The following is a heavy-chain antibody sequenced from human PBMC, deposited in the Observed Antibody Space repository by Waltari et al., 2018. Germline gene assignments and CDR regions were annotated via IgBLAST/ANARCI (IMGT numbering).Heavy chain of an antibody. CDR3: ARGWLQVAPPYYYYMDV. J-gene: IGHJ6*03. D-gene: IGHD6-19*01. V-gene: IGHV4-34*01. CDR1: GGSFSGYY. Sequence: QVQLLQWGAGLLKPSETLSLTCAVYGGSFSGYYWSWLRQLPGKGLEWLGEINHNASPDYNPALTGLATISIDPSKNQFSLKLGSVTAADTGVYYCARGWLQVAPPYYYYMDVWDRGTAVTVSS. CDR2: INHNASP.